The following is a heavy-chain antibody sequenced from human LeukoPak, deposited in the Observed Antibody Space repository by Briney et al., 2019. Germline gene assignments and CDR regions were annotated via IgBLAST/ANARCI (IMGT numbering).Heavy chain of an antibody. D-gene: IGHD3-22*01. Sequence: ASVKVSCKASGYTFTGYYMHWVRQAPGRGLEWMGWINPNSGGTNYAQKFQGRVTMTRDTSISTAYMELSRLRSDDTAVYYCARMHYYDSSGDNWFDPWGQGTLVTVSS. CDR2: INPNSGGT. J-gene: IGHJ5*02. CDR3: ARMHYYDSSGDNWFDP. V-gene: IGHV1-2*02. CDR1: GYTFTGYY.